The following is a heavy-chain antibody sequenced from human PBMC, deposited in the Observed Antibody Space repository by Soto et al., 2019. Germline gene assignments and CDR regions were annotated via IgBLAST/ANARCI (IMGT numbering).Heavy chain of an antibody. V-gene: IGHV3-30*18. Sequence: PGGSLRLSCAASGLTFSSYCMHWVRQAPGKGLEWVAVISYDGSNKNYAESVKGRFTISRDNSKNTLYLQMNSLRAEDTAVYYCAKNSGVDAFDIWGQGTMVTVSS. CDR2: ISYDGSNK. CDR3: AKNSGVDAFDI. J-gene: IGHJ3*02. CDR1: GLTFSSYC.